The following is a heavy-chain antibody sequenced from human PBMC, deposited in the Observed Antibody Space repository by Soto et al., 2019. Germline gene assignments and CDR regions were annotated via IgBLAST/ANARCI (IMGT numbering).Heavy chain of an antibody. J-gene: IGHJ6*02. CDR1: GYTFTNYA. V-gene: IGHV1-3*01. CDR2: INVGNSNT. Sequence: QVQLVQSGAEVKKPGASVKVSCKASGYTFTNYAMHWVRQAPGQRLEWMGWINVGNSNTKYSQKFQGRVTVTRDTSASTAYMELSSLRSEDTAMYYCATGYGYYYGMDVWGQGTTVTVSS. D-gene: IGHD1-1*01. CDR3: ATGYGYYYGMDV.